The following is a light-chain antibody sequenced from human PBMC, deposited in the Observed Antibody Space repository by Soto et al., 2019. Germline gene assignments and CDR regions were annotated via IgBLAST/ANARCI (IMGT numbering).Light chain of an antibody. J-gene: IGKJ5*01. CDR3: QQYDNWPIT. CDR2: GAS. V-gene: IGKV3-15*01. Sequence: EIVFTQSPGTLSFSPFERATLSCMASQSININLAWYQQKPGQAPRLLIYGASTRATGLPARFSGSGSGTEFTLIISSLQSEDSAVYYCQQYDNWPITFGQGTRLEIK. CDR1: QSININ.